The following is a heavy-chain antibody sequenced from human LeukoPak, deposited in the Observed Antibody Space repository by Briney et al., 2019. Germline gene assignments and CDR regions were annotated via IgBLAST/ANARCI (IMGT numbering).Heavy chain of an antibody. CDR2: ISADGGTT. D-gene: IGHD3-10*01. CDR1: GFNFRAYG. CDR3: ARGRGGPPFDY. J-gene: IGHJ4*02. Sequence: PGGSLRLSCAASGFNFRAYGMHWVRQVPGQGLEYVAAISADGGTTWHSNSVNGRFTISRDTSKNTLYLQMGRLKTEDTALYYCARGRGGPPFDYWGQGILVTVSS. V-gene: IGHV3-64*01.